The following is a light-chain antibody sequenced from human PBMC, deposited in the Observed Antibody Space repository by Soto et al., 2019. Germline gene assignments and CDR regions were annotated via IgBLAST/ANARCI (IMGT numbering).Light chain of an antibody. J-gene: IGKJ1*01. CDR1: QSVTSNY. CDR2: GAS. Sequence: EIVLTQSPGTLSLSPGERATLSCRASQSVTSNYLAWYQQKPGQAPRLLIYGASSRATGISDRFSGSGSGTDFTLTISRLEPEDFAVYYCQQYGSSPQTFGQGTKVDI. V-gene: IGKV3-20*01. CDR3: QQYGSSPQT.